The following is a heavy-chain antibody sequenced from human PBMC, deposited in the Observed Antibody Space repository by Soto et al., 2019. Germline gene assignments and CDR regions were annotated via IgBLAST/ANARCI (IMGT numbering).Heavy chain of an antibody. CDR1: GGTFSSYA. D-gene: IGHD5-18*01. CDR3: ARGREMVTNNYGMDV. V-gene: IGHV1-69*01. CDR2: IIPIFGTA. J-gene: IGHJ6*02. Sequence: QVQLVQSGAEVKKPGSTVKVSCKASGGTFSSYAISWVRQAPGQRLEWMGGIIPIFGTANYAQKFQGRVTITADESTCTVYMELSSLRSEDTAVYYCARGREMVTNNYGMDVWCQGTTLTVSS.